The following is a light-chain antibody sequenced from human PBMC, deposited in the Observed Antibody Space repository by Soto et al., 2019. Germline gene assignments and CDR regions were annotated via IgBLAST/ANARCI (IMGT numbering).Light chain of an antibody. CDR3: QQYNNWWT. Sequence: IVMTQSPATLSVSPGERATLSCRASQSLRSNLAWYQQNPGQAPRLLIYAASTRATGIPARFSGSGSGTEFTLTISSLQSEDFAVYYCQQYNNWWTFGQGTKVEIK. V-gene: IGKV3-15*01. CDR2: AAS. J-gene: IGKJ1*01. CDR1: QSLRSN.